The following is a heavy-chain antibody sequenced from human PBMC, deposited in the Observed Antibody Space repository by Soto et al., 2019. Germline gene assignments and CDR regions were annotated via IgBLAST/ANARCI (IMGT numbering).Heavy chain of an antibody. V-gene: IGHV3-30*03. CDR1: GFTFSSYG. J-gene: IGHJ3*01. CDR3: ARDQLYYNDISGRPLNAFDV. D-gene: IGHD3-22*01. CDR2: ISYDGSNK. Sequence: QPGGSLRLSCAASGFTFSSYGMHWVRQAPGKGLEWVAVISYDGSNKYYADSVKGRFTISRDNSKNSLYLQMNSLRAEDTAVYYCARDQLYYNDISGRPLNAFDVWGQGTMVTVSS.